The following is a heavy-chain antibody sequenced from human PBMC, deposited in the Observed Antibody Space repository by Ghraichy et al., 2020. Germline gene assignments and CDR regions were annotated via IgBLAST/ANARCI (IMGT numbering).Heavy chain of an antibody. CDR1: GFSFNTYA. CDR3: AKRPQYYDYVWGGYRPSDYFDY. CDR2: ISVSGART. Sequence: GGSLRLSCAASGFSFNTYAMTWVRQAPGKGLEWVSGISVSGARTDYADSVKGRFTISRDNSKNTVSLQMNGLRAEDTAVYYCAKRPQYYDYVWGGYRPSDYFDYWGQGTLVTVSS. D-gene: IGHD3-16*02. J-gene: IGHJ4*02. V-gene: IGHV3-23*01.